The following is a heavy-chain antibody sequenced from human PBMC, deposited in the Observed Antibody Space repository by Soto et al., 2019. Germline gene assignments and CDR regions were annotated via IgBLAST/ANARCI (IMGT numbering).Heavy chain of an antibody. CDR2: ISAYNGNT. CDR3: ARGYYAPEYYYYGMDV. D-gene: IGHD1-26*01. Sequence: ASVKVSCKASGYTFTSYGISWVRQAPGQGLEWMGWISAYNGNTNYAQKLQGRVTMTTDTSTSTAYMELRSLRSDDTAVYYCARGYYAPEYYYYGMDVWAQGTTVTVSS. J-gene: IGHJ6*02. V-gene: IGHV1-18*04. CDR1: GYTFTSYG.